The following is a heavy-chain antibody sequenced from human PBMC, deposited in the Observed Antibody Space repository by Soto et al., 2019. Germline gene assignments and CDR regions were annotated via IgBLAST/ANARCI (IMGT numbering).Heavy chain of an antibody. J-gene: IGHJ5*02. CDR1: GGTFSSYA. CDR3: AREFQSVGCGSYLFDP. V-gene: IGHV1-69*01. D-gene: IGHD2-15*01. Sequence: VLLVQSGSEVKKPGSSVKVSCKASGGTFSSYAISWVRQAPGQGLEWMGGIVPMHGTAKYAQKFQGRVTITANESTSTAYMELSSLRFDDTAVYYCAREFQSVGCGSYLFDPWGQGTLVTVSS. CDR2: IVPMHGTA.